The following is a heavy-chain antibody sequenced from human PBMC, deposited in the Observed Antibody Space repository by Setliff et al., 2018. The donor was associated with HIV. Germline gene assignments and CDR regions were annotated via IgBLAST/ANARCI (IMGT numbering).Heavy chain of an antibody. CDR3: ARDHDGIRLAVAGTEGVFDI. J-gene: IGHJ3*02. V-gene: IGHV1-18*01. D-gene: IGHD6-19*01. Sequence: ASVKVSCKASGYTFTSYGISWVRRAPGQGLEWMGWISAYNGNTNYAQKFQGRVTMTTDISTSTAYMELRSLRSDDTAVYYCARDHDGIRLAVAGTEGVFDIWGQGTTVTVSS. CDR2: ISAYNGNT. CDR1: GYTFTSYG.